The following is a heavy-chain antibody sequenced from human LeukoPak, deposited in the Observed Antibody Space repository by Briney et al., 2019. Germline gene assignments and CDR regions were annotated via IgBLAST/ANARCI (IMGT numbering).Heavy chain of an antibody. CDR2: IKSKTDGGTT. J-gene: IGHJ6*03. V-gene: IGHV3-15*01. CDR1: GFTFSNAW. Sequence: PGGSLRLSCAASGFTFSNAWMSWVRQAPGKGLEWVGRIKSKTDGGTTDYAAPVKGRFNISRDDSKNTLYLQMNSLKTEDTAVYYCTTSPWSIVVVPAAMNYYYYMDVWGKGTTVTVSS. CDR3: TTSPWSIVVVPAAMNYYYYMDV. D-gene: IGHD2-2*01.